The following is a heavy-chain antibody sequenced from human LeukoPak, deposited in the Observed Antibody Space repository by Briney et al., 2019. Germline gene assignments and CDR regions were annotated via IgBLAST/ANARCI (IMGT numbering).Heavy chain of an antibody. CDR3: ARDVSDENDGESRIHLDS. CDR1: GFRFRNNW. CDR2: IKQDGSEK. Sequence: GGSLRLSCAASGFRFRNNWMTWVRQAPGKGLEWVANIKQDGSEKNYVDSVKGRFTISRDNAKSSLFLQMNGLRAEDSAVYYCARDVSDENDGESRIHLDSWGQGALVAVSS. J-gene: IGHJ4*02. D-gene: IGHD2-15*01. V-gene: IGHV3-7*01.